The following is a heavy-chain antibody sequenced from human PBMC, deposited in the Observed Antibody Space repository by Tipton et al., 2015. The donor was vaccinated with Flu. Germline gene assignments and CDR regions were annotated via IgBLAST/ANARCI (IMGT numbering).Heavy chain of an antibody. J-gene: IGHJ4*02. CDR1: GASLRSSSYY. V-gene: IGHV4-39*07. CDR3: ARGPEQWLVNPHYFDY. CDR2: FYYDVGT. D-gene: IGHD6-19*01. Sequence: TLSLTCTVSGASLRSSSYYWGWIRQPQGKGLEWIGSFYYDVGTYYNPSLNSRVTISVDESKNQFSLRLTSVTAADTAVYYCARGPEQWLVNPHYFDYWGQGTLVTVSS.